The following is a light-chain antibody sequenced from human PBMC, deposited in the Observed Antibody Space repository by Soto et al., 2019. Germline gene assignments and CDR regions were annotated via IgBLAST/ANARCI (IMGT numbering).Light chain of an antibody. Sequence: QSVLTQPPSVSGAPGQRVTISCTGSSSNIGAGYDVHWYQQLPGTAPKLLIYGNSNRPSGVPDRFSGSKSGTSASLAITGLQAEDEADYYCFSYTASSTLVFGGGTKLTVL. V-gene: IGLV1-40*01. J-gene: IGLJ3*02. CDR1: SSNIGAGYD. CDR3: FSYTASSTLV. CDR2: GNS.